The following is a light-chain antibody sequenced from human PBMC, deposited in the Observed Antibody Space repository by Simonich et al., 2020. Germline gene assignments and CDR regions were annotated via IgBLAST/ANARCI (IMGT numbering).Light chain of an antibody. CDR1: QSFLYSSNNKNY. V-gene: IGKV4-1*01. CDR2: WAS. Sequence: DIVMTQSPDSLAVSLGERATINCKSSQSFLYSSNNKNYLAWYQQKPGQPPKLLIYWASTRESGVPDRFSGRGSGTDFTLTISSLQAEDVAVYYCQQYYSTPRTFGQGTKVEIK. J-gene: IGKJ1*01. CDR3: QQYYSTPRT.